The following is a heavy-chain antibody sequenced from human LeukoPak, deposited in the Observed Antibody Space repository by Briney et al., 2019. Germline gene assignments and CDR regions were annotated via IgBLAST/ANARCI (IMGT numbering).Heavy chain of an antibody. CDR3: ARDCSSTSCYVFWEPGYGMDV. CDR1: GLTFSEYA. V-gene: IGHV3-23*01. Sequence: GGSLRLSCAASGLTFSEYAMSWVRQVPGMGLEWVSTIGVSGGSTNYADSVKGRFTISRDNDKNSLYLQMNSLRAEDTAVYYCARDCSSTSCYVFWEPGYGMDVWGQGTTVTVSS. J-gene: IGHJ6*02. CDR2: IGVSGGST. D-gene: IGHD2-2*01.